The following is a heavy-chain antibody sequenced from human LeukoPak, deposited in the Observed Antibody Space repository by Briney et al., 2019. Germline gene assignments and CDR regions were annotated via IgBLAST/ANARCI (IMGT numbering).Heavy chain of an antibody. CDR2: LYSDGNT. Sequence: GGSLRLSCAASGFTVITKDMSWVRQAPGKGLEWVSVLYSDGNTKYSDYVQGRFTISRDNSKHTLYLEMNSLSPADTAVYYCARGVEPLAANTLAYWGQGTLVTVSS. D-gene: IGHD1-14*01. CDR3: ARGVEPLAANTLAY. J-gene: IGHJ4*02. V-gene: IGHV3-53*01. CDR1: GFTVITKD.